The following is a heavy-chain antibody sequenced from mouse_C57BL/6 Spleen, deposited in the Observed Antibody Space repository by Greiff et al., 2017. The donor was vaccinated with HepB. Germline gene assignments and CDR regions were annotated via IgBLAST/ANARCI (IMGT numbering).Heavy chain of an antibody. V-gene: IGHV1-54*01. CDR3: AREGEPYFDY. J-gene: IGHJ2*01. CDR2: INPGSGGT. Sequence: VQLQQSGAELVRPGTSVKVSCKASGYAFTNYLIEWVKQRPGQGLEWIGVINPGSGGTNYNEKFKGKATLTADKSSSTAYMQLSSLTSEDSAVYFCAREGEPYFDYWGQGTTLTVSS. CDR1: GYAFTNYL.